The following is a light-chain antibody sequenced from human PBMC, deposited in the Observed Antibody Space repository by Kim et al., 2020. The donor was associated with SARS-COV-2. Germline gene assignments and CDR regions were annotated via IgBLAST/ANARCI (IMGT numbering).Light chain of an antibody. J-gene: IGKJ4*01. CDR2: ETS. CDR3: QQRHNWPLT. CDR1: QSVGNS. Sequence: EIVLTQSPATLSLSPGERATLSCRASQSVGNSLAWIQQKPGQAPRLLIFETSNRDTGIPARFSGSGSGTAFTLTISSLEPEDFAVYYWQQRHNWPLTFGGGTKVDIK. V-gene: IGKV3-11*01.